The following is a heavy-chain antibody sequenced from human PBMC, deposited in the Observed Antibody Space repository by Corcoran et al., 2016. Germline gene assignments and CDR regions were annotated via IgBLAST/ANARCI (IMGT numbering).Heavy chain of an antibody. D-gene: IGHD2-15*01. CDR2: IYYSGST. J-gene: IGHJ5*02. V-gene: IGHV4-39*07. Sequence: QLQLQESGPGLVKPSETLSLTCTVSGGSISSSSYYWGGIRQPPGKGLEWIGSIYYSGSTYYNPSLKSRVTISVDTSKNQFSLKLSSVTAADTAVDYCARDSVGSGGPNWFDPWGQGTLVTVSS. CDR1: GGSISSSSYY. CDR3: ARDSVGSGGPNWFDP.